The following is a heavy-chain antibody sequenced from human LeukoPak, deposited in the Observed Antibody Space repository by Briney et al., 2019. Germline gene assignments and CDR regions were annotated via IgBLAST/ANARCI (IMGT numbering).Heavy chain of an antibody. V-gene: IGHV4-39*01. D-gene: IGHD6-19*01. CDR2: IYYSGST. J-gene: IGHJ4*02. Sequence: SETLSLTCTASGGSISSSSYYWGWIRQPPGKGLEWIGSIYYSGSTYYNPSLKSRVTISVDTSKNQFSLKLSSVTAADTAVYYCASPTGYSSGWFLFDYWGQGTLVTVSS. CDR1: GGSISSSSYY. CDR3: ASPTGYSSGWFLFDY.